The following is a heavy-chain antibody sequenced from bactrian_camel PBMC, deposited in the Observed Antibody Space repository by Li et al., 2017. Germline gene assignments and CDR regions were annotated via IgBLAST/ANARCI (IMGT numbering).Heavy chain of an antibody. CDR1: GDTYRMNC. V-gene: IGHV3S53*01. D-gene: IGHD2*01. J-gene: IGHJ4*01. CDR3: GAARGPRFYGSCDYNV. CDR2: IASDGST. Sequence: VQLVESGGDSVQAGGSLRLSCVYSGDTYRMNCMGWFRQAPGKEREGVAGIASDGSTIYADSVKGRFTISKDSDKNTLYLQMNSLKPEDTAMYSCGAARGPRFYGSCDYNVWGQGTQVTVS.